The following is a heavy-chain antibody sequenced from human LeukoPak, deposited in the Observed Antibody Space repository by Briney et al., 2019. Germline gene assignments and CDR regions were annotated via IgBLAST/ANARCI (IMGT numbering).Heavy chain of an antibody. CDR3: AKDFSKGLMPDGSGSYYPGYY. CDR2: ISYDGSNK. J-gene: IGHJ4*02. V-gene: IGHV3-30*18. CDR1: GFTFSSYG. D-gene: IGHD3-10*01. Sequence: GRSLRLSCAASGFTFSSYGMHWVRQAPGKGLEWVAVISYDGSNKYYADSVKGRFTISRDNSKNTLYLQMNSLRAEDTAVYYCAKDFSKGLMPDGSGSYYPGYYWGQGTLVTVSS.